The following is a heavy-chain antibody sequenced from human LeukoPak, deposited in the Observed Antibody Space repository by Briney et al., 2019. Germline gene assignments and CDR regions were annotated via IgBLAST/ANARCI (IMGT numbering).Heavy chain of an antibody. CDR3: ARLPRSARGASRAPFDY. J-gene: IGHJ4*02. CDR1: GYIFTGYY. D-gene: IGHD1-26*01. CDR2: INPNSGGT. V-gene: IGHV1-2*02. Sequence: ASVKISCKASGYIFTGYYMHWVRQAPGQGLEWMGWINPNSGGTNYAQKFQGRVTMTRDTSISTAYMELSRLRSDDTAVYYCARLPRSARGASRAPFDYWGQGTLVTVSS.